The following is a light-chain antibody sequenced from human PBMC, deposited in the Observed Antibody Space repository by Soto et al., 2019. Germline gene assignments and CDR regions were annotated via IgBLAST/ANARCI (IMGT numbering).Light chain of an antibody. V-gene: IGLV2-8*01. CDR2: EVS. J-gene: IGLJ1*01. CDR3: SSYGGSNDYV. CDR1: SSDVGGYNF. Sequence: QSALTQPPSASGSPGQSVTISCTGTSSDVGGYNFVSWYQQHPGKAPKLIIYEVSKRPSGVPDRFSGSKSGKTASLTVAGLQAEDEAEYFCSSYGGSNDYVFGTGTKVTVL.